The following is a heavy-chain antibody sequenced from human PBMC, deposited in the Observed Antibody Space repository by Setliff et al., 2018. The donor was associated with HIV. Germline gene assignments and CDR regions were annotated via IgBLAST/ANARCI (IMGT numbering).Heavy chain of an antibody. J-gene: IGHJ4*02. V-gene: IGHV3-30*02. CDR1: GFTFSPYA. D-gene: IGHD3-10*01. Sequence: GGSLRLSCATSGFTFSPYAIHWVRQAPGMGLEWVAMIWADEITKFYADSVKGRFTISRDNSKNTLYLQMNSLRTDDTAVYFCASVLRYYGSGSYPFGYWGQGTLVTVSS. CDR2: IWADEITK. CDR3: ASVLRYYGSGSYPFGY.